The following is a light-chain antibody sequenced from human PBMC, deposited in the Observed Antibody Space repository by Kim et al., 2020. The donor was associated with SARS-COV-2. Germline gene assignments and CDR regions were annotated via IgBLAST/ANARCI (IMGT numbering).Light chain of an antibody. Sequence: EIVLTQSPGTLSLSPGERATLSCRASQSVSSSYLAWYQQKPGQAPRLLIYGASSRATGIPDRFSSSGSGTDFTLTISRLEPEDFAVYYCQQYGSSPSCTFGQGTKLEI. V-gene: IGKV3-20*01. CDR1: QSVSSSY. J-gene: IGKJ2*02. CDR2: GAS. CDR3: QQYGSSPSCT.